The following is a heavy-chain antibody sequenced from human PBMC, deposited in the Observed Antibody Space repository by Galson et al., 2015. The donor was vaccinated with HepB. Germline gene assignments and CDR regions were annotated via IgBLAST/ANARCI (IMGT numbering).Heavy chain of an antibody. CDR1: GFTFSSYG. D-gene: IGHD6-13*01. CDR2: ISYDGSNK. CDR3: AKSGQQLVGHFDY. J-gene: IGHJ4*02. Sequence: SLRLSCAASGFTFSSYGMHWVRQAPGKGLEWVAVISYDGSNKYYADSVKGRFTISRDNSKNTLYLQMNSLRAEDTAVYYCAKSGQQLVGHFDYWGQGTLVTVSS. V-gene: IGHV3-30*18.